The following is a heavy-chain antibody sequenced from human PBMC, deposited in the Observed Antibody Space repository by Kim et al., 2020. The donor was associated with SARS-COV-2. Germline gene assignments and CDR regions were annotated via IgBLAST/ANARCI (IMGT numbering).Heavy chain of an antibody. CDR2: ISGSGGNT. CDR3: VKMWDSSGYYNYYFDY. J-gene: IGHJ4*01. Sequence: GGSLRLSCAASGFTFSSYAMSWVRQAPGKGLEWVSAISGSGGNTYYAYSVKGRFTISRDTSKNTLYLQMNSLRAEDSAVYYCVKMWDSSGYYNYYFDYWG. D-gene: IGHD3-22*01. V-gene: IGHV3-23*01. CDR1: GFTFSSYA.